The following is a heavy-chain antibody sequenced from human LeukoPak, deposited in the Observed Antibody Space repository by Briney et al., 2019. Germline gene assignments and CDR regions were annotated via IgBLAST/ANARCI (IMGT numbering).Heavy chain of an antibody. Sequence: SETLSLTCTVSGYSLSSGYYWGWVRQPPGKGLEWIGRMYHSGSTYYNPSLKSRVTISVDTSKNQFSLNLSSVTAADTAVDYCARDGRIRFPVTNWFDPWGQGTLVTVSS. CDR1: GYSLSSGYY. J-gene: IGHJ5*02. D-gene: IGHD3-3*01. CDR2: MYHSGST. CDR3: ARDGRIRFPVTNWFDP. V-gene: IGHV4-38-2*02.